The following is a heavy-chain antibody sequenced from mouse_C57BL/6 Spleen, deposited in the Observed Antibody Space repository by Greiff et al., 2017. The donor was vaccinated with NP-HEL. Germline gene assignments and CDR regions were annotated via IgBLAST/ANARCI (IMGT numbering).Heavy chain of an antibody. Sequence: QVQLQQSGAELVKPGASVKISCKASGYAFSSYWMNWVKQRPGKGLEWIGQIYPGDGDTNYNGKFKGTATLTADKSSSTAYMQLSSLTSEDSAVYFCARGEAVVARGFVYWGQGTLVTVSA. J-gene: IGHJ3*01. D-gene: IGHD1-1*01. CDR1: GYAFSSYW. CDR2: IYPGDGDT. CDR3: ARGEAVVARGFVY. V-gene: IGHV1-80*01.